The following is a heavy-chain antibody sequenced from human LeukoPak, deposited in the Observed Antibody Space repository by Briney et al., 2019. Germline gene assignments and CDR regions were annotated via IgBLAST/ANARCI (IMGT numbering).Heavy chain of an antibody. Sequence: SETLSLTCTVSGDSMNTYHWAWIRQPAGKGLEWIGRLHVSGNANFNPSLKSRVSISVDKSKKQFSLKMTSATAADTAVYFCARDPCRSSFESWGQGILVTVSS. V-gene: IGHV4-4*07. D-gene: IGHD2-2*01. CDR2: LHVSGNA. CDR3: ARDPCRSSFES. J-gene: IGHJ4*02. CDR1: GDSMNTYH.